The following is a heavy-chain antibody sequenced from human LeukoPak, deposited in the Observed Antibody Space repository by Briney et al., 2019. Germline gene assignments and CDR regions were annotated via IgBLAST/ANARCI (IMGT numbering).Heavy chain of an antibody. J-gene: IGHJ4*02. Sequence: GGSLRLSCAASGFTFSSYEMNWVRQTPGKGLERVSSMSVTSSYIYYTDSVKGRFTISRDNAKNSLYLQMNSLRAEDTGVYYCARDDSSGAWYFDFWGQGTLVSVSS. CDR3: ARDDSSGAWYFDF. CDR2: MSVTSSYI. CDR1: GFTFSSYE. D-gene: IGHD6-19*01. V-gene: IGHV3-21*01.